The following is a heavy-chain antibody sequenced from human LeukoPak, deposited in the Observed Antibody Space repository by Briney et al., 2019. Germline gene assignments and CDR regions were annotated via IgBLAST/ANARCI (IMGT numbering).Heavy chain of an antibody. CDR2: ISSNGGST. CDR1: GFTFSSYA. V-gene: IGHV3-64*01. D-gene: IGHD3-10*01. CDR3: ARVKRGVGFDY. J-gene: IGHJ4*02. Sequence: GGSLRLSCAASGFTFSSYAMSWVRQAPGKGLEYVSAISSNGGSTYYANSVKGRFTISRDNSKNTLYLQMGSLRAEDMAVYYCARVKRGVGFDYWGQGTLVTVSS.